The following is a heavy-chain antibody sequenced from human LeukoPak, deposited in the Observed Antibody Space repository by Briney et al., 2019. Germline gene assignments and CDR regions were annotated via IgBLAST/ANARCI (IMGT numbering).Heavy chain of an antibody. CDR2: IHYSGST. J-gene: IGHJ3*02. V-gene: IGHV4-31*03. CDR1: GGSISSGGYY. D-gene: IGHD3-3*01. Sequence: SETLSLTCTVSGGSISSGGYYWSWIRQHPGKGLEWIGYIHYSGSTYYNPSLKSRVTISVDTSKNQFSLKLSSVTAADTAVYYCAREITIFGVVIMRAFDIWGQGTMVTVSS. CDR3: AREITIFGVVIMRAFDI.